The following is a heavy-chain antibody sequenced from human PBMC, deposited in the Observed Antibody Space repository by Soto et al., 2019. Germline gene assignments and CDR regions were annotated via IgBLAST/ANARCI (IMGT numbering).Heavy chain of an antibody. D-gene: IGHD6-25*01. V-gene: IGHV2-70*11. CDR1: GGSISSGGYY. J-gene: IGHJ6*02. Sequence: TLSLTCTASGGSISSGGYYWSWIRQPPGKALEWLARIDWDDDKYYSTSLKTRLTISKDTSKNQVVLTMTNMDPVDTATYYCARVSFLFPLAAPYYYYYGRDVYGEGTRLT. CDR2: IDWDDDK. CDR3: ARVSFLFPLAAPYYYYYGRDV.